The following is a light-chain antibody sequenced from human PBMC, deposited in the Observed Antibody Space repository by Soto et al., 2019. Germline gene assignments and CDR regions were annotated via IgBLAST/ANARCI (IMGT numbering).Light chain of an antibody. CDR1: SSNIGSNT. CDR2: SNN. J-gene: IGLJ1*01. V-gene: IGLV1-44*01. CDR3: AAWDDSLNEV. Sequence: QSVLTQPPSASGTPGQRVTISCSGSSSNIGSNTVNWYQQLPGTAPKLLIYSNNQRPSGVPDRFSGSKSGTSASLAISGLQSEDEADYYCAAWDDSLNEVFGTGTTLTVL.